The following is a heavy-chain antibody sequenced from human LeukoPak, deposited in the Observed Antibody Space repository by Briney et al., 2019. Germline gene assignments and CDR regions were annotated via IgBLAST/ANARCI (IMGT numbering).Heavy chain of an antibody. CDR2: INPSGGAT. CDR1: GYTFTNYY. Sequence: ASLKVSCKPSGYTFTNYYMHWVRPAPGQGLEWVGIINPSGGATSYAQRFQGRVTMTRDTSTSTVYMELSSLRSEDTAVYYCARDGDSYFDYWGQGTLVTVSS. CDR3: ARDGDSYFDY. D-gene: IGHD3-3*01. J-gene: IGHJ4*02. V-gene: IGHV1-46*01.